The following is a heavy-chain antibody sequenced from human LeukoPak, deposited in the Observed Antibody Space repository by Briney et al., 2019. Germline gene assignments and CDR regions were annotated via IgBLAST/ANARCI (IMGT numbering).Heavy chain of an antibody. D-gene: IGHD4-17*01. J-gene: IGHJ4*02. CDR3: ARDEDYGDYLLGYY. Sequence: ASVKVSCKASGYTFTSYGISWVRQAPGQGLEWMGWISAHNGNTNYAQKFQGRVTMTRDMSTSTVYMELSSLRSEDTAVYYCARDEDYGDYLLGYYWGQGTLVTVSS. V-gene: IGHV1-18*01. CDR2: ISAHNGNT. CDR1: GYTFTSYG.